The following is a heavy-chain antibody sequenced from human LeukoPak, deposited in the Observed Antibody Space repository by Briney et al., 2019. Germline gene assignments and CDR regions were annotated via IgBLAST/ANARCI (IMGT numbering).Heavy chain of an antibody. V-gene: IGHV3-23*01. Sequence: GGSLRLSCAASGFTFSSYAMSWVRQAPGKGLEWVSAISGSGGSTYYADSVKGRFTISRDNSKNTLYLQMNSLRAEDTAVYYCAKDSAIMITFGGVMGAFDIWGQGTMVTVSS. CDR2: ISGSGGST. CDR3: AKDSAIMITFGGVMGAFDI. J-gene: IGHJ3*02. D-gene: IGHD3-16*01. CDR1: GFTFSSYA.